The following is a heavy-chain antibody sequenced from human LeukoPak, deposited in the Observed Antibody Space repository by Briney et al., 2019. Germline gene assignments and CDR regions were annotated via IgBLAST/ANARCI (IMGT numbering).Heavy chain of an antibody. D-gene: IGHD3-3*01. V-gene: IGHV1-18*04. Sequence: ASVKVSCKASGYTFTGYYIHWVRQAPGQGLEWMGWISAYNGNTNYAQKLQGRVTMTTDTSTSTAYMELRSLRSDDTAVYYCARVSVEWPRRYFDYWGQGTLVTVSS. CDR3: ARVSVEWPRRYFDY. CDR1: GYTFTGYY. CDR2: ISAYNGNT. J-gene: IGHJ4*02.